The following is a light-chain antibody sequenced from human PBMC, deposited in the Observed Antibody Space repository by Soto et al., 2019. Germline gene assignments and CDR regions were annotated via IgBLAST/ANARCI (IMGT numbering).Light chain of an antibody. CDR1: TSDVGAYNY. Sequence: QSVLTQPASVSGSPGQSITISCTGTTSDVGAYNYVSWYQQHPGKAPKIMIYEVSNRPSGVSNRFSGSKSGNTASLTISGLQAEDEGDYYCSSFTSTNTWVFGGGTKLTVL. V-gene: IGLV2-14*01. J-gene: IGLJ3*02. CDR2: EVS. CDR3: SSFTSTNTWV.